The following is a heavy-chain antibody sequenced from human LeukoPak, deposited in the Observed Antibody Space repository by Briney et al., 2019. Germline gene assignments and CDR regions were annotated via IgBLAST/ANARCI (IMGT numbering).Heavy chain of an antibody. CDR3: ARRGYGSGRHHWPIFRYFDY. CDR1: GGSISSGSYY. V-gene: IGHV4-39*07. Sequence: PSETLSLTCTVSGGSISSGSYYWSWIRQPPGKGLEWIGEINHSGSTNYNPSLKSRVTISVDTSKNQFSLKLSSVTAADTAVYYCARRGYGSGRHHWPIFRYFDYWGQGTLVTVSS. CDR2: INHSGST. D-gene: IGHD3-10*01. J-gene: IGHJ4*02.